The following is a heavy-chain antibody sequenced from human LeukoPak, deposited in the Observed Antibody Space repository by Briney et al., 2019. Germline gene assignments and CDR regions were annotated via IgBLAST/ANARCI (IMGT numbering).Heavy chain of an antibody. J-gene: IGHJ4*02. V-gene: IGHV3-30*18. D-gene: IGHD5-18*01. CDR3: AKDSSRYSSDYYFDY. CDR1: GFTFSSYS. CDR2: ISDDGSDK. Sequence: GGSLRLSCAASGFTFSSYSMNWVRQAPGRGLEWVAVISDDGSDKHYADSVKGRFAISGDNAKNTLYLQMNSLRAEDTAVYYCAKDSSRYSSDYYFDYWGQGTLVTVSS.